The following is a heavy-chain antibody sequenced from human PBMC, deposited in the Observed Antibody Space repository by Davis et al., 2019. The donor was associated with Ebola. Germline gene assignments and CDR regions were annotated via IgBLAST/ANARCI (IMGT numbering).Heavy chain of an antibody. J-gene: IGHJ4*02. CDR3: AKGSPVTTWGDDY. Sequence: PSETLSLTCAASGFTFSGSAMHWVRQASGKGLEWVGRIRSKANSYATAYAASVKGRFTISRDDSKNTAYLQMNSLRAEDTAVYYCAKGSPVTTWGDDYWGQGTLVTVSS. CDR1: GFTFSGSA. CDR2: IRSKANSYAT. V-gene: IGHV3-73*01. D-gene: IGHD4-17*01.